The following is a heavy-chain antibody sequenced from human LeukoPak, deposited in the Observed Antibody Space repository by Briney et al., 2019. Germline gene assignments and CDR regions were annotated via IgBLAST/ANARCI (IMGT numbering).Heavy chain of an antibody. CDR2: FDREDDEI. V-gene: IGHV1-24*01. Sequence: ASVKVSCKVSGYTFTELSIHWVRRAPGKGLEWMGGFDREDDEIMYARKFQGRVTVTEDTSTDTAVMELRSLKSEDTAVYYCATAPLVGVPTFLDSWGQGTLVTVSS. J-gene: IGHJ4*02. D-gene: IGHD1-26*01. CDR1: GYTFTELS. CDR3: ATAPLVGVPTFLDS.